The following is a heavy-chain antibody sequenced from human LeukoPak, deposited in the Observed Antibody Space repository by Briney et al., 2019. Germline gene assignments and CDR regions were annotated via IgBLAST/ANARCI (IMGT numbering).Heavy chain of an antibody. D-gene: IGHD6-13*01. CDR2: INHSGST. CDR1: GGSFSGYY. Sequence: SETLSLTCAVYGGSFSGYYWSWIRQPPGKGLEWIGEINHSGSTNYNPSLKSRVTISVDTSKNQFSLKLSSETAADTAVYYCARGRSSSWYLRWFDPWGQGTLVTVSS. V-gene: IGHV4-34*01. J-gene: IGHJ5*02. CDR3: ARGRSSSWYLRWFDP.